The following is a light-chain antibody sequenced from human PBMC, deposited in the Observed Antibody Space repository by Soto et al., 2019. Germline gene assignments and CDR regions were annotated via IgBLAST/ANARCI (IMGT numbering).Light chain of an antibody. CDR1: QSVSSK. CDR2: DAS. Sequence: ETVMTQSPATLSVSPGERATLSCRASQSVSSKLAWYQQKPGQAPRLLIYDASNRATGIPARFSGSGSGTDFTLTISSLEPEDFAVYYCQQRSNWALTFGGGTKVDIK. CDR3: QQRSNWALT. J-gene: IGKJ4*01. V-gene: IGKV3-11*01.